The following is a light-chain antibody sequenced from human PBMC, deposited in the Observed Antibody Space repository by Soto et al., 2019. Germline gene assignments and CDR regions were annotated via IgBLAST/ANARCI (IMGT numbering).Light chain of an antibody. V-gene: IGLV2-23*01. CDR3: CSYAGTATDV. CDR1: SSDIGSYNL. J-gene: IGLJ1*01. Sequence: QSALTQPASVSGSPGQSITISCTGTSSDIGSYNLVSWYQQHPGKAPKLMIYDGSKRPSGVSERFSGSKSGNTASLTISGLQAEDEADYYCCSYAGTATDVFGTGTKLTVL. CDR2: DGS.